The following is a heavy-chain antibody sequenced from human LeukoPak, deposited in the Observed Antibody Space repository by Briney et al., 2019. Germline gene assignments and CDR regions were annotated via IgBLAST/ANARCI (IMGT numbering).Heavy chain of an antibody. CDR3: AGAAVQLSGYYYYYMDV. J-gene: IGHJ6*03. D-gene: IGHD6-6*01. CDR1: GGTFSSYA. V-gene: IGHV1-69*01. Sequence: SVKVSCKASGGTFSSYAISWVRQAPGQGLEWMGGIIPIFGTANYAQKFQGRVTITADESTSTAYMELSSLRSEDTAVYYCAGAAVQLSGYYYYYMDVWDKGTTVTVSS. CDR2: IIPIFGTA.